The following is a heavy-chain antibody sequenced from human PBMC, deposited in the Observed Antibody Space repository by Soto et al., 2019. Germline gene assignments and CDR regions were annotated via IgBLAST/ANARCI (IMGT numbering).Heavy chain of an antibody. Sequence: QVHLVQSGAEVKKPGASVKVSCKASGYTFTSYGITWVQQAPGQGLEWMGWISAHNGNTDYAQKLQGRVIATRDTSTSTAYMELRSLRSDDGAVYYCARGRYGDYWGQGALVTVSS. D-gene: IGHD1-1*01. J-gene: IGHJ4*02. V-gene: IGHV1-18*01. CDR1: GYTFTSYG. CDR3: ARGRYGDY. CDR2: ISAHNGNT.